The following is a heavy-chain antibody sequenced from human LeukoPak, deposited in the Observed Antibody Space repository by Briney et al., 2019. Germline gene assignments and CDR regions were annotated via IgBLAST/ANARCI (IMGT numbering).Heavy chain of an antibody. CDR2: ISYDGSNK. J-gene: IGHJ4*02. D-gene: IGHD2/OR15-2a*01. CDR1: GFTFSSYA. Sequence: GGSLRLSCAASGFTFSSYAMHWVRQAPGKGLEWVAVISYDGSNKYYADSVKGRFTISRDNSKNTLYLQMDSLRAEDTAVYYCARDALSRDSYYFDNWGQGTLVTVSS. CDR3: ARDALSRDSYYFDN. V-gene: IGHV3-30*04.